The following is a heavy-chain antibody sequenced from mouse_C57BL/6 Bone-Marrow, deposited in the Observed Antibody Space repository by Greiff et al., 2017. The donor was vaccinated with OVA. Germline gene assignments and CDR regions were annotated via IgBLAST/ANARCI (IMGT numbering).Heavy chain of an antibody. J-gene: IGHJ4*01. V-gene: IGHV5-4*01. CDR2: ISDGGSYT. Sequence: EVHLVESGGGLVKPGGSLKLSCAASGFTFSSYAMSWVRQTPEKRLEWVATISDGGSYTYYPDNVKGRFTFSRENAKNTLYLQMRHLKSEDTDMDNCASEGLLLDYAMDYWGQGTSVTVSS. D-gene: IGHD1-1*01. CDR3: ASEGLLLDYAMDY. CDR1: GFTFSSYA.